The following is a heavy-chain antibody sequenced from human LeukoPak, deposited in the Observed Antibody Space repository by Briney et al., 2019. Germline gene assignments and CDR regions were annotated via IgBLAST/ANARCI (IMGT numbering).Heavy chain of an antibody. CDR2: ISPRSSYR. CDR1: GFTFSNAW. Sequence: KSGGSLRLSCAASGFTFSNAWMSWVRQAPGKGLEWVSSISPRSSYRYYADSVKGRFTISRDNAKNSLNLQMNSLRAEDTAVYYCARGRGCSSMSCYPDYWGQGTLVTVSS. CDR3: ARGRGCSSMSCYPDY. D-gene: IGHD2-2*01. V-gene: IGHV3-21*01. J-gene: IGHJ4*02.